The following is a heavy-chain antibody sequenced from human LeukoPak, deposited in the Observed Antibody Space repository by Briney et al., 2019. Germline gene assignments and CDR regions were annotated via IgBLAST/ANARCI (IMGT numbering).Heavy chain of an antibody. CDR2: IRSKANSYAT. CDR3: TSKWSSSWYYFDY. CDR1: GFTFSGSA. Sequence: GGSLRLSCAASGFTFSGSAMHWVRQASGKGLEWVSRIRSKANSYATAYAASVKGRFTISRDDSKNTAYLQMNSLKTEDTAVYYCTSKWSSSWYYFDYWGQGTLVTVSS. D-gene: IGHD6-13*01. V-gene: IGHV3-73*01. J-gene: IGHJ4*02.